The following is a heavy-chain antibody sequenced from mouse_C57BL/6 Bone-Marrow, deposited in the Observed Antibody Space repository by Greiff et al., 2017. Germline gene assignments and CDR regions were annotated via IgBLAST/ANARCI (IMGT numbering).Heavy chain of an antibody. Sequence: QVQLQQSGAELARPGASVKLSCKASGYTFTSYGISWVKQRTGQGLEWIGEIYPRSGNTYYNETFTGKATLTADKSSSTAYMELLSLASEDSAVYFCARPLIYYGPFYAIDYWGQGTSVTVSS. CDR3: ARPLIYYGPFYAIDY. J-gene: IGHJ4*01. CDR1: GYTFTSYG. D-gene: IGHD2-1*01. CDR2: IYPRSGNT. V-gene: IGHV1-81*01.